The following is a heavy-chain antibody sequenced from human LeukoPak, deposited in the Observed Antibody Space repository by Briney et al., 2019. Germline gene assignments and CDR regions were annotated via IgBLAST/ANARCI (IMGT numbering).Heavy chain of an antibody. V-gene: IGHV3-23*01. CDR3: AKDLKSDYYDSSGYQIDAFDI. J-gene: IGHJ3*02. D-gene: IGHD3-22*01. Sequence: GGSLRLSCAASGFTFSSYAMSWVRQAPGKGLEWVSAISGSGGSTYYADSVKGRFTISRDNSKNTLYLQMNSLRAEDTAVYCCAKDLKSDYYDSSGYQIDAFDIWGQGSMVTVSS. CDR2: ISGSGGST. CDR1: GFTFSSYA.